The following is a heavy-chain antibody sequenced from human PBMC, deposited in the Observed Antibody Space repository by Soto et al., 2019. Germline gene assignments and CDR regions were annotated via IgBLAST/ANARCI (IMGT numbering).Heavy chain of an antibody. CDR3: ARSVEGHFDY. J-gene: IGHJ4*02. V-gene: IGHV3-48*02. D-gene: IGHD6-19*01. CDR1: GFRFDGYA. Sequence: PGGSLRLSCAVSGFRFDGYAMHWVRQAPGKGLEWVSYITSDRKTIHYADSVKGRFTIFRDSAKNSLYLQMNSLRDEDTAVYYCARSVEGHFDYWGQGP. CDR2: ITSDRKTI.